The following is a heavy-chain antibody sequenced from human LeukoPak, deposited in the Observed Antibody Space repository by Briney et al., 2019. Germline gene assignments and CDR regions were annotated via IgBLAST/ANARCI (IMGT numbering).Heavy chain of an antibody. V-gene: IGHV3-7*05. D-gene: IGHD1-26*01. CDR1: GFTFRSFW. CDR2: IKQDGSEK. J-gene: IGHJ3*02. Sequence: GGSLRLSCAASGFTFRSFWMSWVRQAPGKGLEWLANIKQDGSEKYYVDSVKGRFTISRDNPKNSLYLQMNSLRAEDTAVYYCARYSGIYRAFDIWGQGTMVTVSS. CDR3: ARYSGIYRAFDI.